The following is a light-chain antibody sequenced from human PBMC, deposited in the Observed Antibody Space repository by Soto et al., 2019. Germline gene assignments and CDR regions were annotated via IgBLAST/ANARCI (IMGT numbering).Light chain of an antibody. CDR3: QQYYTYPVT. CDR2: KAS. J-gene: IGKJ1*01. CDR1: QSIGSW. V-gene: IGKV1-5*03. Sequence: DIQMTQSPSTLSASVVDRVTITCRASQSIGSWLAWYQQKPGKAPKLLIYKASTLESGVPSRFSGSGSGTELTLTISSLQPDDFATYHCQQYYTYPVTFGQGTKVDIK.